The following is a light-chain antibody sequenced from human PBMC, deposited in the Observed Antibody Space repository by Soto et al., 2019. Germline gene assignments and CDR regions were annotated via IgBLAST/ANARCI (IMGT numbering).Light chain of an antibody. Sequence: DIQMTQSPSSLSASVVDRVTITFRASQSISSYLNWYQQKPGKAPKLLIYAASSLQSGVPSRFSGSGSGTDFTLTISSLQPEDFATYYCQQSYSTPQTFGQGTKVDIK. CDR3: QQSYSTPQT. CDR1: QSISSY. V-gene: IGKV1-39*01. J-gene: IGKJ1*01. CDR2: AAS.